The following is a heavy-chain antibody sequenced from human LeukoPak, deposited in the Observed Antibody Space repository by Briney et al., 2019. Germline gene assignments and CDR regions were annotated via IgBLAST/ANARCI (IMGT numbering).Heavy chain of an antibody. CDR1: GYSISSGYY. V-gene: IGHV4-38-2*01. J-gene: IGHJ5*02. CDR2: IYHSGST. Sequence: SETLSLTCAVSGYSISSGYYWGWIRQSPGKGLEWIGSIYHSGSTYYNPSLKNRVTISVDTSKNQFSLKLNSVTAADTAVYYCARASRDHSGSYPWGQGTLVTVSS. CDR3: ARASRDHSGSYP. D-gene: IGHD1-26*01.